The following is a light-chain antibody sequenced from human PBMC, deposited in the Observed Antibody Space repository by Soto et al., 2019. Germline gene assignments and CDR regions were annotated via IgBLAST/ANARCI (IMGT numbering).Light chain of an antibody. CDR3: SSYTSGSTYV. V-gene: IGLV2-14*01. CDR2: EVS. CDR1: SSDVGGYNY. Sequence: QSVLTQPTSVSGSPGQSITISCTGTSSDVGGYNYVSWYQQHPGKAPKLMIYEVSNRPSGVSNRFSGSKSGNTASLTISGLQAEDEADYYCSSYTSGSTYVFXTGTKVTVL. J-gene: IGLJ1*01.